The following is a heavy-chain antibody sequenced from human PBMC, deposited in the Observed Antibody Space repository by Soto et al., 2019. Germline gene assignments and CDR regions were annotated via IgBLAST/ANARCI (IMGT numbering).Heavy chain of an antibody. Sequence: ASVKVSCKASGYSFTNYYVHWVRQAPGQGLEWMGIINPSSDSTNSAQKFQGRVTMTRDTSTSTVYMVLSSLRSEDTAVYYCARGRGTSGTFDYWGQGTLVTVSS. D-gene: IGHD1-1*01. CDR3: ARGRGTSGTFDY. CDR1: GYSFTNYY. J-gene: IGHJ4*02. V-gene: IGHV1-46*01. CDR2: INPSSDST.